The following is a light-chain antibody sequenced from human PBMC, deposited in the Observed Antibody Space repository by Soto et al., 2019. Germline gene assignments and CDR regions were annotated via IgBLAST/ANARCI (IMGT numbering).Light chain of an antibody. Sequence: QSVLTQPPSVSGAPGQRVTIACTGTTSNIGAHYDVPWYQHIPGTAPKLLIYGYIHRPSGVPDRFSGSKSDTSASLAITGLQAEDEADYYCQSYDSSLSSYVFGPGTKVTVL. J-gene: IGLJ1*01. V-gene: IGLV1-40*01. CDR2: GYI. CDR1: TSNIGAHYD. CDR3: QSYDSSLSSYV.